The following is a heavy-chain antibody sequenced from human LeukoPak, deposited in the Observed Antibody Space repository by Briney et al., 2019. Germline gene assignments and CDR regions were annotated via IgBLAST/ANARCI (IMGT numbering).Heavy chain of an antibody. V-gene: IGHV1-8*01. CDR3: AREGLEYSSNWYPYMDV. CDR2: MNPNSGNT. J-gene: IGHJ6*03. Sequence: ASVKVSCKASGYTFTSYDINWVRQATGQGLEWMGWMNPNSGNTGYAQKFQGRVTMTRNTSISTAYMELSSLRSEDTAVYYCAREGLEYSSNWYPYMDVWGKGTTVTVSS. CDR1: GYTFTSYD. D-gene: IGHD6-13*01.